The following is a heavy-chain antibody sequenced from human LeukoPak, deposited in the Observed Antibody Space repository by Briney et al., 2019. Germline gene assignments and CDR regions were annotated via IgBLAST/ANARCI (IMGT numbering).Heavy chain of an antibody. D-gene: IGHD3-9*01. CDR1: GYTFTGYY. Sequence: GASVKVSCKASGYTFTGYYMHWVRQAPGQGLEWMGWINPNSGGTNYAQKFQGRVTMTRDTSISTAYMELSRLRSDDTAVYYCARDRYFDWPHVFDYWGQGTLVTVSS. V-gene: IGHV1-2*02. CDR2: INPNSGGT. J-gene: IGHJ4*02. CDR3: ARDRYFDWPHVFDY.